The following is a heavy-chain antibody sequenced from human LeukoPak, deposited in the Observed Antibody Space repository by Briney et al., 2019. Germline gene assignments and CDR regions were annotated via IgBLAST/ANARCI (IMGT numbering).Heavy chain of an antibody. D-gene: IGHD2-21*02. V-gene: IGHV3-66*02. CDR2: IYSGGNT. CDR3: ASATYCGGDCYAFFDY. CDR1: GFTFSSYA. J-gene: IGHJ4*02. Sequence: GGSLRLSCAASGFTFSSYAMSWVRQAPGKGLEWVSSIYSGGNTNYADSVKGRFTISRDTSKNTVYLQMNGLRPEDTAVYYCASATYCGGDCYAFFDYWGQGVLVTVSS.